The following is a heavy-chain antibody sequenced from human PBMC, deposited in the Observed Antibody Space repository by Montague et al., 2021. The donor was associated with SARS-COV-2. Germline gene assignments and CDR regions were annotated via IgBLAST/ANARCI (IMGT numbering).Heavy chain of an antibody. CDR2: IYFSGST. CDR1: GVSISSYY. D-gene: IGHD3-22*01. J-gene: IGHJ3*02. CDR3: ARHGRFSVIVNTPRGAFDI. Sequence: SQTLSLTCTVSGVSISSYYWSWIRRPPGKGLEWIGCIYFSGSTNYNPSLKSRVTISVDTSKNQFSLKLSSVTAADTAVYYCARHGRFSVIVNTPRGAFDIWGRGTMVTVSS. V-gene: IGHV4-59*08.